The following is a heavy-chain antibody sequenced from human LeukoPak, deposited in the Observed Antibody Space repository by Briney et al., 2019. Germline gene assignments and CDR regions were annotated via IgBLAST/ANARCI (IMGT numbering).Heavy chain of an antibody. Sequence: PGGSLRLSCAASGFTFSSYSMNWVRQAPGKGLEWVSSISSSSSYIYYADSVKGRFTISRDNAKNSLYLQMNSLRAEDTAVYYCARVQGYYYGSGSPFDYWGQGTLVTVSS. D-gene: IGHD3-10*01. CDR2: ISSSSSYI. CDR1: GFTFSSYS. V-gene: IGHV3-21*01. CDR3: ARVQGYYYGSGSPFDY. J-gene: IGHJ4*02.